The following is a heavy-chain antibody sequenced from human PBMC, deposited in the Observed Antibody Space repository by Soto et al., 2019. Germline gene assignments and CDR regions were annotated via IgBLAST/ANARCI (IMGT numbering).Heavy chain of an antibody. CDR2: INPKFGDT. CDR1: GYTFTAYY. D-gene: IGHD3-10*01. J-gene: IGHJ6*02. CDR3: ARNMDYYYGPGSGNGHGF. Sequence: QVQLVQSGAEVKEPGDSVRVSCEASGYTFTAYYIHWVRQAPGQGLEWMGWINPKFGDTTYAQDCQGRVSMTRDMSISTVYMELSRLTPDDTAIFYCARNMDYYYGPGSGNGHGFWCQGTTVTVSS. V-gene: IGHV1-2*02.